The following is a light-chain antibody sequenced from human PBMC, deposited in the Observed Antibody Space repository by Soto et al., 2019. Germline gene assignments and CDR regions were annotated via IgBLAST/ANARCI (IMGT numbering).Light chain of an antibody. J-gene: IGLJ1*01. Sequence: SYELTQPPSVSVSPGQTASITCSGDRLGEKSVCWYQLKPGQSPVLVIYQDNKRPSGTPERFSGSNSGNTATLTISGTQAIDEADYYCQTWDNSLGNVFATGTKLTVL. CDR2: QDN. CDR3: QTWDNSLGNV. V-gene: IGLV3-1*01. CDR1: RLGEKS.